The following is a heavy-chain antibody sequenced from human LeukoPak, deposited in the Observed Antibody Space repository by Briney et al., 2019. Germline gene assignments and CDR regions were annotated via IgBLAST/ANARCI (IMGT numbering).Heavy chain of an antibody. CDR3: ARERYLNKVRGVIPKPNWFDP. CDR2: MNPNSGNT. CDR1: GYTFTSYD. D-gene: IGHD3-10*01. J-gene: IGHJ5*02. Sequence: ASGKVSCKASGYTFTSYDINWVRQATGQVLEWMGWMNPNSGNTGYAQKFQGRVTITRNTSISTAYMELSSLRSEDTAVYYCARERYLNKVRGVIPKPNWFDPWGQGTLVTVSS. V-gene: IGHV1-8*03.